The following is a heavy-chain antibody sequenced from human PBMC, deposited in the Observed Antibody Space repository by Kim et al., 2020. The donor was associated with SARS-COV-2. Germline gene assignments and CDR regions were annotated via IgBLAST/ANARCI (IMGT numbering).Heavy chain of an antibody. D-gene: IGHD4-4*01. V-gene: IGHV3-73*01. CDR1: GFIFSGST. CDR3: ATYIDYLFNH. CDR2: IRSKPKSYAT. Sequence: GGSLRLSCAASGFIFSGSTIHWVRQASGKGLEWVGRIRSKPKSYATEYTVSVKGRFTVSRDDSKNTAYLQMNGLKTEDTAVYYCATYIDYLFNHWGQGILVTVSS. J-gene: IGHJ4*02.